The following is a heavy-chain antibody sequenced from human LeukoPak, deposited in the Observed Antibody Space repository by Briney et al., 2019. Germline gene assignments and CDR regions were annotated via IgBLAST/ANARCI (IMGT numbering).Heavy chain of an antibody. CDR2: MNPNSGNT. CDR3: ARVVVAATTEGFDY. CDR1: GYTFTSYD. D-gene: IGHD2-15*01. Sequence: ASVKVSCKASGYTFTSYDINWVRQATGQGLEWMGWMNPNSGNTGYAQKFQGRVTMTRNTSISTAYMELSSLRSEDTAVYYCARVVVAATTEGFDYWGQGTLVTVSS. V-gene: IGHV1-8*01. J-gene: IGHJ4*02.